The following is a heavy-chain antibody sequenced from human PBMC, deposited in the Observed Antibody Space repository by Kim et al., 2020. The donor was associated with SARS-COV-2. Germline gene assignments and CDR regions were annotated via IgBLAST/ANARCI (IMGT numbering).Heavy chain of an antibody. CDR3: AREDNVVPGAMNHGDAFDI. CDR1: GFMFSSYE. CDR2: ISSSGSTI. Sequence: GGSLRLSCAASGFMFSSYEMNWVRQAPGKGLEWVSYISSSGSTIYYADSVKGRFTISRDNAKNSLYLQMNSLRAEETAVYYCAREDNVVPGAMNHGDAFDIWGHGTMVTVSS. D-gene: IGHD2-2*01. V-gene: IGHV3-48*03. J-gene: IGHJ3*02.